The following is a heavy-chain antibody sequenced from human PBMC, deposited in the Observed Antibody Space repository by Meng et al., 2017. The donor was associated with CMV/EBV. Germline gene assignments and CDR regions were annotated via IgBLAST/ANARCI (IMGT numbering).Heavy chain of an antibody. Sequence: SETLSLTCIVSGYSITSGYYWGWVRQPPGKGLEWIGSMYQNGNTYHNPSLKSRVTISIDTSKNQFSLKLNSVTAADTAVYYCARELPDAGVPHNAWDQGTLVTVSS. D-gene: IGHD1-1*01. V-gene: IGHV4-38-2*02. CDR3: ARELPDAGVPHNA. CDR2: MYQNGNT. J-gene: IGHJ4*02. CDR1: GYSITSGYY.